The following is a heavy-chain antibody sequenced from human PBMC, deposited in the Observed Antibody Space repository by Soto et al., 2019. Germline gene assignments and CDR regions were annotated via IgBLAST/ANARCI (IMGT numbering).Heavy chain of an antibody. CDR2: INAGNGNT. D-gene: IGHD3-22*01. Sequence: ASVKVSCKASGYTFTSYAMHWVRQAPGQRLEWMGWINAGNGNTKYSQKFQGRVTITRDTSASTAYMELSSLRSEDTAVYYFARVGYYDSSGYHPPPFDYWGQGTLVTVSS. J-gene: IGHJ4*02. V-gene: IGHV1-3*01. CDR1: GYTFTSYA. CDR3: ARVGYYDSSGYHPPPFDY.